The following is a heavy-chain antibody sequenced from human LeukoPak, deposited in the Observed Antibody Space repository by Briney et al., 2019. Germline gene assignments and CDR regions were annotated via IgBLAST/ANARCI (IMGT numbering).Heavy chain of an antibody. D-gene: IGHD1-26*01. CDR1: GGSFSGYY. CDR3: ARDLRGSYNTDY. Sequence: NPSETLSLTCAVYGGSFSGYYWSWIRQPPGKGLEWIGEINHSGSTYYNPSLKSRVTISVDTSKNQFSLKLSSVTAADTAVYYCARDLRGSYNTDYWGQGTLVTVSS. J-gene: IGHJ4*02. CDR2: INHSGST. V-gene: IGHV4-34*01.